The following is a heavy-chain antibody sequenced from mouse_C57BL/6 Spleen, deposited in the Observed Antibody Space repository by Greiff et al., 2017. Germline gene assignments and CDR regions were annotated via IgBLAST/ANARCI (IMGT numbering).Heavy chain of an antibody. D-gene: IGHD1-1*01. Sequence: QVHVKQSGAELVKPGASVKLSCKASGYTFTEYTIHWVKQRSGQGLEWIGWFYPGSGSIKYNEKFKDKATLTADKSSSTVYMELSRLTSEDSAVYFCARHEGIPTVVATGAMDYWGQGTSVTVSS. J-gene: IGHJ4*01. CDR2: FYPGSGSI. CDR3: ARHEGIPTVVATGAMDY. CDR1: GYTFTEYT. V-gene: IGHV1-62-2*01.